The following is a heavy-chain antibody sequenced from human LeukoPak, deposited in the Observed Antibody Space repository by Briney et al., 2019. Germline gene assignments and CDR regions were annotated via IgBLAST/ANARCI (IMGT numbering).Heavy chain of an antibody. CDR1: GYTFTSYD. V-gene: IGHV1-8*01. CDR3: ARDGCSGGSCYSFWFDP. J-gene: IGHJ5*02. D-gene: IGHD2-15*01. Sequence: VASVKVSCKASGYTFTSYDINWVRQATGQGLEWMGWMNPKSGYTGNAQKFQGRVTMTRNTAISTAYMELSSLRSDDTAVYYCARDGCSGGSCYSFWFDPWGQGTLVTVSS. CDR2: MNPKSGYT.